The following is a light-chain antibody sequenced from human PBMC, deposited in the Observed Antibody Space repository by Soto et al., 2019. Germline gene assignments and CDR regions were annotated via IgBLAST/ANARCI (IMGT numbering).Light chain of an antibody. CDR1: QDSTKY. CDR2: DAS. CDR3: QQYNTYST. V-gene: IGKV1-9*01. Sequence: IQLTQSPSSLSASVGDRVTITCRASQDSTKYLAWYQQKPGKAPNLLIYDASTLKTGVPSRFSGSGSGSEFNFTITGLQPDDFATYFCQQYNTYSTFGQGTRLEIK. J-gene: IGKJ5*01.